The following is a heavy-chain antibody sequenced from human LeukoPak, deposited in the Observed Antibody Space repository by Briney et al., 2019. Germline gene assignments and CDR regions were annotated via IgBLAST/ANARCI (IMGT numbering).Heavy chain of an antibody. J-gene: IGHJ4*02. CDR2: ISSSSSTI. V-gene: IGHV3-48*04. CDR3: ARLTGTGSVWFGDY. D-gene: IGHD3-10*01. Sequence: GGSLRLSCAASGFTFSSYSMNWVRQAPGKRLEWVSYISSSSSTIYYADSVKGRFTISRDNAKNSLYLQMNSLRAEDTAVYYCARLTGTGSVWFGDYWGQGTLVTVSS. CDR1: GFTFSSYS.